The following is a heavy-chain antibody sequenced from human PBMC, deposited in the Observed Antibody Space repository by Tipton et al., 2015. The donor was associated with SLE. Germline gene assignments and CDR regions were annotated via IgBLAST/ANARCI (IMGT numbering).Heavy chain of an antibody. CDR3: VGGFGDFDF. Sequence: TLSLTCTVSGGSISSYYWSWIRQPPEKGLEWIGYIYTSGSTNYNPSLKSRVTISVDTSKNQFSLKLSSVTAADTAVYYCVGGFGDFDFWGQGTLVTVSS. V-gene: IGHV4-4*08. J-gene: IGHJ4*02. D-gene: IGHD3-10*01. CDR2: IYTSGST. CDR1: GGSISSYY.